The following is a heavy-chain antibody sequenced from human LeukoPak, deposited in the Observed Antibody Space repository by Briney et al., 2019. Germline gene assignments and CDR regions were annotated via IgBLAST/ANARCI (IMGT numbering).Heavy chain of an antibody. CDR2: IKSKTDGGTT. V-gene: IGHV3-15*01. Sequence: GGSLRLSCAASGFTFSSSAMSWVRQAPGKGLEWVGRIKSKTDGGTTDYAAPVKGRFTISRDVSKNTLYLQMNSLKTEDTAVYYCTTDAYYNWNYWGQGTLVTVSS. D-gene: IGHD1-20*01. J-gene: IGHJ4*02. CDR3: TTDAYYNWNY. CDR1: GFTFSSSA.